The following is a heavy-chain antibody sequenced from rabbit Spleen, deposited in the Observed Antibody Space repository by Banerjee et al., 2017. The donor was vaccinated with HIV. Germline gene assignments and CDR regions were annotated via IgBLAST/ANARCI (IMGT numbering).Heavy chain of an antibody. J-gene: IGHJ6*01. CDR2: IEVGSSGFT. V-gene: IGHV1S45*01. Sequence: QEQLVESGGGLVKPGASLTLTCIASGVSFSANSYICWVRQAPGKGLEWIACIEVGSSGFTYFATWAKGRFTISKTSSTTVTLQVTRLTAADTATYFCARDTSSSFSSYGMDLWGPGTLVTVS. CDR1: GVSFSANSY. D-gene: IGHD1-1*01. CDR3: ARDTSSSFSSYGMDL.